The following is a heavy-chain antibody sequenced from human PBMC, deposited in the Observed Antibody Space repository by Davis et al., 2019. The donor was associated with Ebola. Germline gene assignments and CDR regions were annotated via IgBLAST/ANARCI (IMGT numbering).Heavy chain of an antibody. J-gene: IGHJ6*02. V-gene: IGHV4-59*01. CDR3: ARDRHAYGLDV. CDR2: IHYSGST. CDR1: GGSISSYY. Sequence: SETLSLTCTVSGGSISSYYWSWIRQPPGKGLEWIGYIHYSGSTKYNPSLKTRATISLNTSRNQFSLKLSSVTAADTAVYYCARDRHAYGLDVWGQGTTVTVSS.